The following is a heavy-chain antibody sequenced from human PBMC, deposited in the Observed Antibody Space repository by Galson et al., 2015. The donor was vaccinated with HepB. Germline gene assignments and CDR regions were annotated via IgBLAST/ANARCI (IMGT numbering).Heavy chain of an antibody. CDR3: ARDVYGAYYFDY. V-gene: IGHV3-74*01. Sequence: SLRLSCAVSGFTFSTYWMHWVRQAPGKGLVWVSRINSDGSSTSYADSVKGRFTISRDNAKNTLYLQMNSLRAEDTAVYYCARDVYGAYYFDYWGQGTLVTVSS. CDR1: GFTFSTYW. D-gene: IGHD4-17*01. CDR2: INSDGSST. J-gene: IGHJ4*02.